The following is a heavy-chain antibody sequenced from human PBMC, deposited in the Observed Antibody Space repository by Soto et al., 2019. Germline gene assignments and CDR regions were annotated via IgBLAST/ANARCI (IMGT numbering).Heavy chain of an antibody. V-gene: IGHV1-18*04. CDR2: ISDYNGNT. D-gene: IGHD3-10*01. CDR3: PSGWFGELVHQFDF. Sequence: QVQLVQSGAEVKKPGASVKVSCKPSGYTFTNYGITWVRQAPGQGLEWMGWISDYNGNTNYAQKFQGRVTMTTDTSPGTEDIELWSLGSDDTAVYYCPSGWFGELVHQFDFWGQGTLVTVSS. CDR1: GYTFTNYG. J-gene: IGHJ4*02.